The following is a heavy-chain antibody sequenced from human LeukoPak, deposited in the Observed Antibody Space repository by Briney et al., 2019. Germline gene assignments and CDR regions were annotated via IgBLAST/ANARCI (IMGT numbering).Heavy chain of an antibody. J-gene: IGHJ4*02. CDR3: ARVAYGDYHFDY. D-gene: IGHD4-17*01. CDR1: GFTFSSYA. CDR2: VSYDESQK. Sequence: GGSLRLSCAASGFTFSSYAMHWVRQAPGKGLEWVAVVSYDESQKYYADSVKGRFTISRDNSKSTLYLQMNSLRPEDTAVYYCARVAYGDYHFDYWGQGTLVTISS. V-gene: IGHV3-30-3*01.